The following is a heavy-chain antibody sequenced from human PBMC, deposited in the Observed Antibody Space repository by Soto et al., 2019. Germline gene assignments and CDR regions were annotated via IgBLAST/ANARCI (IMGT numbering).Heavy chain of an antibody. CDR3: TTDLAAAGTTYYGMDV. D-gene: IGHD6-13*01. J-gene: IGHJ6*02. Sequence: GGSLRLSCAASGFTFSNAWMNWVRQAPGKGLEWVGRIKSKTDGGTTDYAALVKGRFTISRDDSKNTLYLQMNSLKTEDTAVYYCTTDLAAAGTTYYGMDVWGQGTTVTVSS. V-gene: IGHV3-15*07. CDR1: GFTFSNAW. CDR2: IKSKTDGGTT.